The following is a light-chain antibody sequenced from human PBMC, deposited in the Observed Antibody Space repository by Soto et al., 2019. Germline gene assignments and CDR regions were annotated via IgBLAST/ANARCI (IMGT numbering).Light chain of an antibody. CDR1: QTLLYNSNNKNY. CDR2: WAS. V-gene: IGKV4-1*01. Sequence: DIVMTQSPDSLSVSLGERATFSCKSSQTLLYNSNNKNYLAWFQQKPGQAPKLLIYWASTRNSGVPDRFSGSGSGTDFTLTISNLQAEDVVTYYSQQYYHVPVTFGQGTRLEI. CDR3: QQYYHVPVT. J-gene: IGKJ5*01.